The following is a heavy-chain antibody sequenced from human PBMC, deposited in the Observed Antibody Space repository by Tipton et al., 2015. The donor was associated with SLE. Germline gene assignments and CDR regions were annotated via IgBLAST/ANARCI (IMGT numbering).Heavy chain of an antibody. CDR3: ARGYYDMWTGYYSFDY. J-gene: IGHJ4*02. Sequence: LRLSCTVSGGSINSYYWNWIRQPPGKGLEWIGYIYYSGSTDFNPSLESRVTISVDASENQFSLNLSSVTTADTADYYCARGYYDMWTGYYSFDYWGQGTLVTVSS. CDR2: IYYSGST. D-gene: IGHD3-9*01. V-gene: IGHV4-59*01. CDR1: GGSINSYY.